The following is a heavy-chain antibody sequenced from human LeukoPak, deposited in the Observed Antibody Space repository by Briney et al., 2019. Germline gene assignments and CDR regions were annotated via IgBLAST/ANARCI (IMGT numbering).Heavy chain of an antibody. CDR1: GFTFSSYS. CDR2: ISSSSTI. CDR3: ARDQIAAAGKGRYYYYYYGMDV. Sequence: PGGSLRLSCAASGFTFSSYSMNWVRQAPGKGLEWVSYISSSSTIYYADSVKGRFTISRGNAKNSLYLQMNSLRDEDTAVYYCARDQIAAAGKGRYYYYYYGMDVWGQGTTVTVSS. J-gene: IGHJ6*02. V-gene: IGHV3-48*02. D-gene: IGHD6-13*01.